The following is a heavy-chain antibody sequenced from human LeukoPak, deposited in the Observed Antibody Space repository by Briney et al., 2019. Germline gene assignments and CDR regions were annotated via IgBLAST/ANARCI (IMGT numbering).Heavy chain of an antibody. CDR3: AREYSSGWYSSFHFDY. V-gene: IGHV3-11*06. J-gene: IGHJ4*02. CDR1: GFTFSDYY. D-gene: IGHD6-19*01. CDR2: ISSSSSYA. Sequence: GGSLRLSCAASGFTFSDYYMSWIRQAPGKGLEWVSYISSSSSYANYADSVKGRFTISRDNAKNSLYLQMNSLRAEDTAVYYCAREYSSGWYSSFHFDYWGQGTLVTVSS.